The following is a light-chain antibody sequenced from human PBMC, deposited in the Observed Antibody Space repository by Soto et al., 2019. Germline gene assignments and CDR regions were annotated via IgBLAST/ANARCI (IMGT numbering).Light chain of an antibody. Sequence: DIQMTQYPSSLSASVGDRVTITCQASQDISNYLNWYQQKPGKAPNLLIYDASTLERGVPSRFSGTGSGTEFTLAINSLQPDDFATYYCQQYHRSSITFGQGTRLEIK. CDR1: QDISNY. CDR3: QQYHRSSIT. V-gene: IGKV1-33*01. J-gene: IGKJ5*01. CDR2: DAS.